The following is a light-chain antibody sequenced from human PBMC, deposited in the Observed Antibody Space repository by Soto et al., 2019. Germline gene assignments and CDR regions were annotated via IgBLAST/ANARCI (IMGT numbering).Light chain of an antibody. V-gene: IGKV3-15*01. CDR2: GAS. CDR1: QSVSSN. Sequence: DIVMTQSPAPLSVSPGERPTLSCRASQSVSSNLAWYQQKPGQAPRLLIYGASTRATGIPARFSGSGSGTEFTLTISSLQSEDFAVYYCQQRSNWPITFGQGTRLEIK. J-gene: IGKJ5*01. CDR3: QQRSNWPIT.